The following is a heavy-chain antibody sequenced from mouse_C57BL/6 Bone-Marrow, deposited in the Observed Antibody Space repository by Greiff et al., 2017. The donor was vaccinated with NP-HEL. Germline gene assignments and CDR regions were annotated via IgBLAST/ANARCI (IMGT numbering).Heavy chain of an antibody. CDR3: ARYYYGSSPYFDY. V-gene: IGHV1-81*01. D-gene: IGHD1-1*01. J-gene: IGHJ2*01. CDR2: IYPRSGNT. CDR1: GYTFTSYG. Sequence: VQLQESGAELARPGASVKLSCKASGYTFTSYGISGVKQRTGQGLEWIGEIYPRSGNTYYNEKFKGKATLTADKSSSTAYMELRSLTSEDSAVYFCARYYYGSSPYFDYWGQGTTLTVSS.